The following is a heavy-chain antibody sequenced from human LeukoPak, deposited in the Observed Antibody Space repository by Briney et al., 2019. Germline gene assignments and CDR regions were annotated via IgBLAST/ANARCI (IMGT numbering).Heavy chain of an antibody. CDR1: GYNFTTFW. V-gene: IGHV5-51*01. Sequence: GESLKISCKTSGYNFTTFWIGWVRQLPGKGVEWMGIIYPSDSDTRYSPSFQGQVTISADKSINTVYLHWNSLKASDTAMYYCARQGDWPWIQLWLPPDYWGQGTLVTVSS. D-gene: IGHD5-18*01. CDR2: IYPSDSDT. CDR3: ARQGDWPWIQLWLPPDY. J-gene: IGHJ4*02.